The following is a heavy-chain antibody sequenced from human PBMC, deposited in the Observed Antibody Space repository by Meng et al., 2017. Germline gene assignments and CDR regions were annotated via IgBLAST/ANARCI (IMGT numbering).Heavy chain of an antibody. J-gene: IGHJ6*02. D-gene: IGHD2-15*01. CDR1: GFTFSSYG. CDR2: IWYDGSNK. Sequence: LSLTCAASGFTFSSYGMHWVRQAPGKGLEWVADIWYDGSNKYYADSVKGRFTIYRDKSKNTLYLQMNSLRAEDTAVFYCARGGYCSGGSCYSYYYYGMDVWGQGTAVTVSS. CDR3: ARGGYCSGGSCYSYYYYGMDV. V-gene: IGHV3-33*01.